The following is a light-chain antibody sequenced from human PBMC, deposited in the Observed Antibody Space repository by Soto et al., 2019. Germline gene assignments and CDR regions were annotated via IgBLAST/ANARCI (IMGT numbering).Light chain of an antibody. CDR1: SSDVANYNL. CDR2: EVT. J-gene: IGLJ3*02. Sequence: QSALTQPASVSGSPGQSITISCTGTSSDVANYNLVSWYQQHPGKAPKLMIYEVTKRPSGVSNRFAGSKSGNTASLTISGLHAEDDADYYCCSYAHSNTWVFGGGTKLTVL. CDR3: CSYAHSNTWV. V-gene: IGLV2-23*02.